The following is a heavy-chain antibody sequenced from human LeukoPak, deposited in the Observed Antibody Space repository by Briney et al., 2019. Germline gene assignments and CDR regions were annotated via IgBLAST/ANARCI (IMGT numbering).Heavy chain of an antibody. D-gene: IGHD6-19*01. V-gene: IGHV3-21*01. CDR3: AMGYSSGWYPPFDY. J-gene: IGHJ4*02. CDR2: ISSSSYI. CDR1: GFTFSSYS. Sequence: GGSLRLSCAASGFTFSSYSMNWVRQAPGKGLEWVSSISSSSYIYYADSLKGRFTISRDNAKNSLYLQMNSLRAEDTAVYYCAMGYSSGWYPPFDYWGQGTLVTVSS.